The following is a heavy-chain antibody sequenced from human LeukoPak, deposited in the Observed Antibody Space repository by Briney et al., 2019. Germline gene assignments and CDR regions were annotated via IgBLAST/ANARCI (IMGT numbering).Heavy chain of an antibody. CDR2: INPNSGGT. CDR3: ASLQGDYDSSGTDY. CDR1: GYTFSTYP. Sequence: GASVKVSCKASGYTFSTYPMNWVRQAPGQGLEWMGRINPNSGGTNYAQKFQGRVTMTRDTSISTAYMELSRLRSDDTAVYYCASLQGDYDSSGTDYWGQGTLVTVSS. D-gene: IGHD3-22*01. J-gene: IGHJ4*02. V-gene: IGHV1-2*06.